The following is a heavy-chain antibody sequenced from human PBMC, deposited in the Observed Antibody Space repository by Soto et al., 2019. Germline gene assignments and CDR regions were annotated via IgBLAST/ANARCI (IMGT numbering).Heavy chain of an antibody. V-gene: IGHV1-69*13. D-gene: IGHD5-12*01. J-gene: IGHJ6*02. CDR1: GGTFSSYA. CDR3: ARDRMEATTYYYYYGMDV. Sequence: ASVKVSCKASGGTFSSYAISWVRQAPGQGLEWMGGIIPIFGTANYAQKFQGRVTITADESTSTAYMELSSLRSEDTAVYYCARDRMEATTYYYYYGMDVWGQGTMVTVSS. CDR2: IIPIFGTA.